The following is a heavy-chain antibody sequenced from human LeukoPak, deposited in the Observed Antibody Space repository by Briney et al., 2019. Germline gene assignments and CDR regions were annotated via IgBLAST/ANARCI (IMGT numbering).Heavy chain of an antibody. V-gene: IGHV4-34*01. CDR2: INHSGST. CDR3: ARRRGPLKRENWNYLDV. Sequence: SETLSLTCAVYGGSFSGYYWSWIRQPPGKGLEWIGEINHSGSTNYNPSLKSRVTISVDTSKNQFSLKLSSVTAADTAVYYCARRRGPLKRENWNYLDVWGKGTTVTVSS. D-gene: IGHD1-1*01. CDR1: GGSFSGYY. J-gene: IGHJ6*03.